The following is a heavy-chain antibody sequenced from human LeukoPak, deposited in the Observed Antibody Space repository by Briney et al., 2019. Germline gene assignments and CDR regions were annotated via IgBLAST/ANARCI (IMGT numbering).Heavy chain of an antibody. CDR2: ISSSSSYI. D-gene: IGHD2-8*01. Sequence: GGSLRLSCAASGFTFSSYARKWVRQAPGKGLEWVSSISSSSSYIYYADSVKGRFTISRDNAKNSLYLQMNSLRAEDTAVYYCARRTNDFDYWGQGTLVTVSS. CDR3: ARRTNDFDY. V-gene: IGHV3-21*01. J-gene: IGHJ4*02. CDR1: GFTFSSYA.